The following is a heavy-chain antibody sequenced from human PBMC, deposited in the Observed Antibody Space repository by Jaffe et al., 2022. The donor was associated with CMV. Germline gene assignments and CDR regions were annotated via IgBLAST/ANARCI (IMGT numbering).Heavy chain of an antibody. CDR1: GGSFKSYT. Sequence: QVQLVQSGAEMKKPGSSVKVSCTASGGSFKSYTYSWIRQAPGQGLEWLGGVIPMYGTTNYARNRHGRVTIAADEGTSTIYMELTSLRSEDTATYYCARGGSVMLTPAYWYFDLWGRGTLVTVSS. V-gene: IGHV1-69*01. D-gene: IGHD3-16*01. CDR2: VIPMYGTT. CDR3: ARGGSVMLTPAYWYFDL. J-gene: IGHJ2*01.